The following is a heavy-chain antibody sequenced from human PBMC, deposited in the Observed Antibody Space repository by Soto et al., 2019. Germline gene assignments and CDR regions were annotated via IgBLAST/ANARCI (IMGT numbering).Heavy chain of an antibody. CDR1: GFTFSGSA. J-gene: IGHJ3*02. CDR3: TRPTYYYDSSGSTDAFDI. Sequence: GGSVRLSCAASGFTFSGSAMHWVRQASGKALEWVGRIRSKANSYATAYAASVKGRFTISRDDSKNTAYLQMNSLKTEDTAVYYCTRPTYYYDSSGSTDAFDIWGQGTMVTVSS. V-gene: IGHV3-73*01. CDR2: IRSKANSYAT. D-gene: IGHD3-22*01.